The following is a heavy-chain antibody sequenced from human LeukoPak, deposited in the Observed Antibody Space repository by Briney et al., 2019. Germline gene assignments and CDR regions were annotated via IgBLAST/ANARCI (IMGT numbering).Heavy chain of an antibody. CDR1: GGSISSYY. J-gene: IGHJ5*02. D-gene: IGHD3-10*01. CDR3: ARDLITRGFDP. V-gene: IGHV4-59*01. Sequence: SETLSLTCTVSGGSISSYYWSWIRQPPGKGLEWIGYIYYSGSTNYNPSLKSRVTISVDTSKNQFSLKLSSVTAADTAVYYCARDLITRGFDPWGQGTLVTVSS. CDR2: IYYSGST.